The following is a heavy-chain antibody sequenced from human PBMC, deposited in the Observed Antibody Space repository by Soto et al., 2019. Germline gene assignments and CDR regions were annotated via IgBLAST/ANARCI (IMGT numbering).Heavy chain of an antibody. CDR2: IIPILGIA. CDR1: GGTFSSYT. Sequence: ASVKVSCKASGGTFSSYTISWVRQAPGQGLEWMGRIIPILGIANYAQKFQGRVTITADKSTSTAYMELSSMRSEDPAVYYCARDRCTNGVCSRHYYGSGSYYNWFAPWGQGTLVTVSS. D-gene: IGHD3-10*01. J-gene: IGHJ5*02. CDR3: ARDRCTNGVCSRHYYGSGSYYNWFAP. V-gene: IGHV1-69*04.